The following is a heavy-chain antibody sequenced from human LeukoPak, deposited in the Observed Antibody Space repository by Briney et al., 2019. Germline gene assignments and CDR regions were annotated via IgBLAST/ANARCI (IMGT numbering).Heavy chain of an antibody. D-gene: IGHD2-21*02. V-gene: IGHV4-59*01. CDR2: VYYSGXT. CDR1: GXXIXSNS. CDR3: ARIGVVPGGFDP. Sequence: KASETLSLTCTVXGXXIXSNSWXXXXXPPGKGLEWIGYVYYSGXTNYNPSLKSRVTILVDTSRTQFSLRLSSVTAADTAVYXXARIGVVPGGFDPWGQGTLVTVSS. J-gene: IGHJ5*02.